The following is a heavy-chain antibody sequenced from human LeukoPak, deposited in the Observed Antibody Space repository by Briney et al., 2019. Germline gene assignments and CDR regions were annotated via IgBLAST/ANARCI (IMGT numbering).Heavy chain of an antibody. V-gene: IGHV3-7*01. CDR1: GFTFSYDW. J-gene: IGHJ4*02. CDR2: IKQDGSEK. D-gene: IGHD6-13*01. CDR3: LRARGYSTYDC. Sequence: SGGSLRLSCTASGFTFSYDWINWVRQGLRKGLGLVASIKQDGSEKRTVDSVKGRFTISRDNPKHSVHLKMNNLRAEDTAVYYCLRARGYSTYDCWGQGTLVTVSS.